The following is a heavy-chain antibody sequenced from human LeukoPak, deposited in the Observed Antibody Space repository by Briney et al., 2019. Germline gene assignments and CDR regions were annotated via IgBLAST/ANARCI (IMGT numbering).Heavy chain of an antibody. D-gene: IGHD3-22*01. CDR2: IYYSEST. V-gene: IGHV4-59*01. Sequence: SETLSLTCTVSGGSISSYYWSWIRQPPGKGLEWIGYIYYSESTNYNPSLKSRVTISVDTSKNQFSLKLSSVTAADTAVYYCARTFYEYYYDSSGYYLLYFDYWGQGTLVTVSS. J-gene: IGHJ4*02. CDR3: ARTFYEYYYDSSGYYLLYFDY. CDR1: GGSISSYY.